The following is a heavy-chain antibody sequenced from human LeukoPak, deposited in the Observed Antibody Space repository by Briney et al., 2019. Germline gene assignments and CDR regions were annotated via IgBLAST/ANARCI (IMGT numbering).Heavy chain of an antibody. J-gene: IGHJ3*02. D-gene: IGHD3-22*01. V-gene: IGHV1-2*06. CDR1: GYTFTGYY. CDR2: INLNSGGT. Sequence: ASVKVSCKASGYTFTGYYMHWVRQAPGQGLEWMGRINLNSGGTNYAQKFQGRVTMTRDTSISTAYMELSRLRSDDTAVYYCARAGVWDYSDSSGYHNAAFDIWGQGTMVTVSS. CDR3: ARAGVWDYSDSSGYHNAAFDI.